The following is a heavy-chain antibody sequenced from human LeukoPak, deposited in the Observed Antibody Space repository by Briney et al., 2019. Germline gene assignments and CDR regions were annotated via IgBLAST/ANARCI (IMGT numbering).Heavy chain of an antibody. CDR1: GYTFTKYA. CDR2: INPNSGGT. Sequence: ASVKVSCKASGYTFTKYAVNWVRQAPGQGLEWMGWINPNSGGTNYAQKFQGRVTMTRDTSISTAYMELSRLRSDDTAVYYCARCSGGSCYSPFPPNWGQGTLVTVSS. V-gene: IGHV1-2*02. J-gene: IGHJ4*02. CDR3: ARCSGGSCYSPFPPN. D-gene: IGHD2-15*01.